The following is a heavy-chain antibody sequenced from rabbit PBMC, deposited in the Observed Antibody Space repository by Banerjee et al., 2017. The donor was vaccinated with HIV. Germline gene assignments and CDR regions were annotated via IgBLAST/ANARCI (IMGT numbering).Heavy chain of an antibody. J-gene: IGHJ4*01. D-gene: IGHD6-1*01. CDR1: GFSFSSGYW. CDR3: ARESNTNYAGYGYDL. V-gene: IGHV1S45*01. CDR2: INTNTGNT. Sequence: QEQLEESGGDLVKPEGSLTLTCTGSGFSFSSGYWMCWVRQAPGKGLEWIACINTNTGNTVYASWAKGPFTISKTSSTTVTLQMTSLTAADTATYFCARESNTNYAGYGYDLWGPGTLVTVS.